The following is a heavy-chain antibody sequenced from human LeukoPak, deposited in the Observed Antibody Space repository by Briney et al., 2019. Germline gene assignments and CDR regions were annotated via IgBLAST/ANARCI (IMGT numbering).Heavy chain of an antibody. CDR1: GGTFSSYT. CDR2: IIPILGIA. CDR3: ARDLAAVSRDGYMSPLDY. Sequence: RSSVKVSCKASGGTFSSYTISWVRQAPGQGLEWMGRIIPILGIANYAQKFQGRVTITADKSTSTAYMELSSLRSEDTAVYYCARDLAAVSRDGYMSPLDYWGQGTLVTVSS. D-gene: IGHD5-24*01. J-gene: IGHJ4*02. V-gene: IGHV1-69*04.